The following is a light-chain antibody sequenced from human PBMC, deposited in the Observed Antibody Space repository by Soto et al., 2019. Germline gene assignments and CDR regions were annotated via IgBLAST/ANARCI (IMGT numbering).Light chain of an antibody. J-gene: IGKJ3*01. CDR2: AAS. V-gene: IGKV1-12*01. CDR3: EQANSFPFT. Sequence: DIQMTQSPSSVSASVGDRVTITCRASQGVSSWFAWYQQKPGKAPQLLIYAASSLQNGVPSRFRRSRSATEFALTISSLQADDFATYYSEQANSFPFTVGPGTEVDI. CDR1: QGVSSW.